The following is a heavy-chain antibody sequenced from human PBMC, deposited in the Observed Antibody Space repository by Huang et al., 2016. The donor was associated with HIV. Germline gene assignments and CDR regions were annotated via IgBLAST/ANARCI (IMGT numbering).Heavy chain of an antibody. V-gene: IGHV4-4*07. D-gene: IGHD3-10*01. Sequence: QVQLQESGPGLVKPSETLSLTCTVSGGSISSYYWSWIRQPAGKGLEWFGRIYISGSTNYHPSLKSRVTMSVDTAKTQFSLKLSSVTAADTAVYYCARGGELLWFGEPGGWFDPWGQGTLVTVSS. CDR3: ARGGELLWFGEPGGWFDP. CDR2: IYISGST. CDR1: GGSISSYY. J-gene: IGHJ5*02.